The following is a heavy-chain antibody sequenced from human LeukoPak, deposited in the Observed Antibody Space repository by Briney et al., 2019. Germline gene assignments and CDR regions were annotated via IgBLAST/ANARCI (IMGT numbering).Heavy chain of an antibody. D-gene: IGHD3-10*01. J-gene: IGHJ5*02. CDR3: AKDFSVGVTMIRGPFDP. CDR2: IVGSDDDT. CDR1: GFTFSNYA. V-gene: IGHV3-23*01. Sequence: GGSLRLSCAASGFTFSNYAMNWVRQAPGKGLEWVSVIVGSDDDTYYADSMKGRFTISRDNSKNTLYLQINSLRAEDTAVYYCAKDFSVGVTMIRGPFDPWGQGTLVTVSS.